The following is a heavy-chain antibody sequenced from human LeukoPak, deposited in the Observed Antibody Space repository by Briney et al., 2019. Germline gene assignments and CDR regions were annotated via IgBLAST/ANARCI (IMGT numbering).Heavy chain of an antibody. CDR3: ASNRIRYSTSSFDY. V-gene: IGHV4-31*03. J-gene: IGHJ4*02. CDR1: GGSISSGGYY. Sequence: SQTLSFTCTVSGGSISSGGYYWSWIRQHPGQGLEWIGYIYYSGSTYYNPSLKSRVSISVDTFKNQFSLKLRYVTAADTAVYYCASNRIRYSTSSFDYWGQGTLVTVSS. CDR2: IYYSGST. D-gene: IGHD6-6*01.